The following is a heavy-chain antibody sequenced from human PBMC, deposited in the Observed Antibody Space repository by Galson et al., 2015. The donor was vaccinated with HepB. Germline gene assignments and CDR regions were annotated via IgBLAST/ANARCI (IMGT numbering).Heavy chain of an antibody. Sequence: SLRLSCAASGFTFSSYAMSWVRQAPGKGLEWVSTISSSGGDTYYSDSVKGRFTISRDNSKNTLYLRMNSLRAEDTAVYYCARPLTYSSGWRVTKEYYYYYYGMDVWGQGTTVTVSS. CDR1: GFTFSSYA. V-gene: IGHV3-23*01. CDR3: ARPLTYSSGWRVTKEYYYYYYGMDV. CDR2: ISSSGGDT. D-gene: IGHD6-19*01. J-gene: IGHJ6*02.